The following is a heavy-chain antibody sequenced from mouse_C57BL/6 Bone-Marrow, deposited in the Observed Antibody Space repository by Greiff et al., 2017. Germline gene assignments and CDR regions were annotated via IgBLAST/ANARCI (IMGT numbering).Heavy chain of an antibody. J-gene: IGHJ3*01. V-gene: IGHV3-6*01. CDR2: ISYDGRN. CDR3: AKLGRFAY. D-gene: IGHD4-1*01. Sequence: ESGPGLVKPSQSLSLTCSVTGYSIPSGYYWHWIRQFPGNQLEWLGSISYDGRNNYNPSLNNRISIARDTSKNQCFLKVNSVTTEDTATYYCAKLGRFAYWGQGTLVTVSA. CDR1: GYSIPSGYY.